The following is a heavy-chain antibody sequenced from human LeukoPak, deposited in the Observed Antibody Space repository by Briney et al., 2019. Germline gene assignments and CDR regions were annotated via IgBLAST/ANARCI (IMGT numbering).Heavy chain of an antibody. CDR2: IYYSGSST. V-gene: IGHV4-59*01. Sequence: SETLSLTCTVSGGSMSGFFWTWIRQPPGRELEWIGSIYYSGSSTKYNPSLKSRVTISVDTSKSQFSLNLNSATAADTAVYYCARTSRHFYGSGTNLTPWPAGMDVWGQRTTVTFSS. CDR1: GGSMSGFF. CDR3: ARTSRHFYGSGTNLTPWPAGMDV. J-gene: IGHJ6*02. D-gene: IGHD3-10*01.